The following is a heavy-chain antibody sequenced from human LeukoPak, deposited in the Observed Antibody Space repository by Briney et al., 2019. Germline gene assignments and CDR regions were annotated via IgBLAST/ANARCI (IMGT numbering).Heavy chain of an antibody. CDR3: VKLPYSDTSAYYVDY. J-gene: IGHJ4*02. CDR1: GFTFSTSA. D-gene: IGHD3-22*01. Sequence: GRSLRLSCSASGFTFSTSAIHWVRQAPGKGLEYVSAISSNGGSTYYAGSVKGRFTISRDNSKNTLSLQMGSLRPEDTAVYYCVKLPYSDTSAYYVDYWGQGTLVTVSS. CDR2: ISSNGGST. V-gene: IGHV3-64D*06.